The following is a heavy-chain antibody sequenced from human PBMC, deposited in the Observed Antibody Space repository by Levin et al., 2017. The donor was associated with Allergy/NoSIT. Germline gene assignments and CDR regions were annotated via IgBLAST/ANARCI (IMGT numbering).Heavy chain of an antibody. V-gene: IGHV4-39*01. Sequence: SQTLSLTCTVSGGSISSSSYYWGWIRQPPGKGLEWIGNIYYSGSTYYNPSLKSRVTISVDTSKNQFSLKLSSVTAADTAVYYCATPYLGCGWTDCYYYYVVDVWGQGTTVTVSS. D-gene: IGHD6-19*01. J-gene: IGHJ6*02. CDR2: IYYSGST. CDR3: ATPYLGCGWTDCYYYYVVDV. CDR1: GGSISSSSYY.